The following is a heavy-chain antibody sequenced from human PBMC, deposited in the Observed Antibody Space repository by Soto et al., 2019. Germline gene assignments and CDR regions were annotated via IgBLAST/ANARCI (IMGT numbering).Heavy chain of an antibody. V-gene: IGHV4-31*03. D-gene: IGHD6-6*01. CDR1: SDSMNSGGYY. Sequence: PSETLSLTCSVSSDSMNSGGYYWSWILQHPGKGLEWIVYIYSNGDTYYNPSLKSRVTISVDTSKNQFSLNLTSVTAADTAVYYCARRGGSSSGYYYYAMDVWGQGTTVTVSS. CDR2: IYSNGDT. J-gene: IGHJ6*02. CDR3: ARRGGSSSGYYYYAMDV.